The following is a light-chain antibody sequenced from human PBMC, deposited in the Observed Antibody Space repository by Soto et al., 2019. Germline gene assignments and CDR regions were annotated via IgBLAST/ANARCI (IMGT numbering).Light chain of an antibody. Sequence: DIPMTQSPSSLSASVGARVTITCRASQSSTKYLTWYQQKPGKAPRLLIYAASNLQSGVPSRFSGSGSGTDFTLTISSLQPADCETYYGKHNSRNPPWTFGQGTVVEVK. V-gene: IGKV1-39*01. J-gene: IGKJ1*01. CDR2: AAS. CDR3: KHNSRNPPWT. CDR1: QSSTKY.